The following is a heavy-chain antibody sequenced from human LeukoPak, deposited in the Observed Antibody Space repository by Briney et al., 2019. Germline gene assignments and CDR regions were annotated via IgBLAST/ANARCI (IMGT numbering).Heavy chain of an antibody. CDR1: GGSISSSSYY. CDR2: IYYSGST. D-gene: IGHD3-3*01. CDR3: ARLITIFGVDPDY. Sequence: SETLSLTCTVSGGSISSSSYYWGWIRQPPGKGLEWIGSIYYSGSTYYNPSLKSRVTISVDTSKNQISLKLSSVTAADTAVYYCARLITIFGVDPDYWGQGTLVTVSS. V-gene: IGHV4-39*01. J-gene: IGHJ4*02.